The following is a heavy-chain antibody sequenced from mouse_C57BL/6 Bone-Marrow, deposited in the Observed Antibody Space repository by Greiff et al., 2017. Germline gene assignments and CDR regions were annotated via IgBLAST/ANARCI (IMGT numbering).Heavy chain of an antibody. J-gene: IGHJ3*01. CDR3: ARCYYGAY. V-gene: IGHV1-81*01. Sequence: QVQLQQSGAELARPGASVKLSCKASGYNFTSYGISWVKQRPGQGLEWIGEIYPRSGTTYYNEKFKGKATLAADTSSSTAYMELRSLTSEDSAVYLCARCYYGAYWGQGTLVTVSA. D-gene: IGHD1-1*01. CDR1: GYNFTSYG. CDR2: IYPRSGTT.